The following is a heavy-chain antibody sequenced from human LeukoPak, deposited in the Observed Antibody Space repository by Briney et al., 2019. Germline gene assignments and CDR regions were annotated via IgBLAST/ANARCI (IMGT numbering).Heavy chain of an antibody. CDR3: ARRETNTQWGFDY. J-gene: IGHJ4*02. V-gene: IGHV1-2*02. D-gene: IGHD1-26*01. CDR2: VNPNNGDT. Sequence: ASVKVSCKASGYTFTGYHMRWVRQAPGQGLEWVGWVNPNNGDTNYAQKFQGRVTMSRDTSISTAYMELNSLRSDDTAVYYCARRETNTQWGFDYWGQGTLVTVSS. CDR1: GYTFTGYH.